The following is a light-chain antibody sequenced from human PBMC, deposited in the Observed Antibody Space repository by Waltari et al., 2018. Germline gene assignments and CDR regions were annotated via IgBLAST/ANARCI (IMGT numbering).Light chain of an antibody. CDR1: ISSVGGSRF. V-gene: IGLV2-14*03. CDR2: DFT. Sequence: QSALTQPASVPGSPGLSTTISCTVSISSVGGSRFFSWYQQLPDKAPTLMIYDFTNRPSGVSTRFSGSKSGNTASLTISGLQAEDEADYYCSSYTSNSVLFGGGTKLTVL. CDR3: SSYTSNSVL. J-gene: IGLJ2*01.